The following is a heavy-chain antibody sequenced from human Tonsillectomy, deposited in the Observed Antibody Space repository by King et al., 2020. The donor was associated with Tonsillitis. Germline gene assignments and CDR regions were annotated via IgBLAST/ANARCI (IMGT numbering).Heavy chain of an antibody. V-gene: IGHV3-30*04. CDR1: GFTFSSYT. J-gene: IGHJ6*02. D-gene: IGHD3-3*01. CDR2: ISYDGTNK. CDR3: ARKVWSGYSMDV. Sequence: VQLVESGGGVVQPGRSLRLSCAASGFTFSSYTMYWVRQAPGNGLEWVAVISYDGTNKYYADSVRGRFTISRDNSKNTLHLQMNSLRAEDTAVYYCARKVWSGYSMDVWGQGTTVTVSS.